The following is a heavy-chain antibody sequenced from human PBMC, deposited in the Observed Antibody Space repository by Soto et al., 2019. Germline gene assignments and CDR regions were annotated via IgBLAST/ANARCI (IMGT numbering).Heavy chain of an antibody. J-gene: IGHJ3*02. V-gene: IGHV4-59*01. CDR1: GGSISSYY. CDR2: IYYSGST. D-gene: IGHD2-15*01. CDR3: ARAPLYCSGGSCSNDAFDI. Sequence: SETLSLTCTVAGGSISSYYWSWIRQPPGKGLEWIGYIYYSGSTNYNPSLKSQVTISVDTSKNQFSLKLSSVTAADTAVYYCARAPLYCSGGSCSNDAFDIWGQGTMVTVS.